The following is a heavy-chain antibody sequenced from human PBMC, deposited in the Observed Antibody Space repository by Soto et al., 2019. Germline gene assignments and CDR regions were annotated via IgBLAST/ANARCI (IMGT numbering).Heavy chain of an antibody. CDR3: ARDPIAARPFFGY. D-gene: IGHD6-6*01. J-gene: IGHJ4*02. Sequence: SETLSLTCTVSGGSITSYYWSWIRQPPGKGLEWIGDIHYSGSTNYNPSLKSRVTISTDTSKNQFSLNLSSVTAADTAVYYCARDPIAARPFFGYWGQGTLVTVSS. CDR1: GGSITSYY. V-gene: IGHV4-59*01. CDR2: IHYSGST.